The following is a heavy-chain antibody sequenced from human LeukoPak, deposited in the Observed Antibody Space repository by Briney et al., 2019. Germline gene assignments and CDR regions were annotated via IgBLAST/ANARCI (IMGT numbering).Heavy chain of an antibody. V-gene: IGHV4-4*09. J-gene: IGHJ2*01. D-gene: IGHD5/OR15-5a*01. CDR3: ARHAGFSVWYFDL. CDR2: IHTSGST. CDR1: GGSISSYY. Sequence: SDTLSLTCTVSGGSISSYYWSWIRQPPGKGLEWIAYIHTSGSTTSNPSLRSRVTMSVDTSKNQFSLRLSSVTAAGTAVYYCARHAGFSVWYFDLWGRGTLVTVSS.